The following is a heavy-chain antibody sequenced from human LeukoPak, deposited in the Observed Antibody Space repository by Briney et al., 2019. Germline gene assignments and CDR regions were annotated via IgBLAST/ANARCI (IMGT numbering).Heavy chain of an antibody. CDR1: GGSTSSTTYY. CDR3: ARWGEVYWYFDL. CDR2: IYTSGST. Sequence: SETLSLTCTVSGGSTSSTTYYWSWIRQPAGKGLEWIGRIYTSGSTNYNPSLKSRVTISVDTSKNQFSLKLSSVTAADTAVYYCARWGEVYWYFDLWGRGTLVTVSS. D-gene: IGHD3-16*01. V-gene: IGHV4-61*02. J-gene: IGHJ2*01.